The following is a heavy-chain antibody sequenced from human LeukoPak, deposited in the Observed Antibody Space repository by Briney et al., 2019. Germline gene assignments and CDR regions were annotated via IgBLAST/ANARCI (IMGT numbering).Heavy chain of an antibody. J-gene: IGHJ6*03. D-gene: IGHD6-6*01. CDR3: ARVGSSSSGVFNYYYYMDV. CDR2: IYHTGST. Sequence: SETLSLTCTISGGSVSDYYWSWIRQSPGKGLEWIGYIYHTGSTSYSPSLKSRVTISVDTSKNQFSLKLSSVTAADTAVYYCARVGSSSSGVFNYYYYMDVWGKGTTVTVSS. CDR1: GGSVSDYY. V-gene: IGHV4-59*02.